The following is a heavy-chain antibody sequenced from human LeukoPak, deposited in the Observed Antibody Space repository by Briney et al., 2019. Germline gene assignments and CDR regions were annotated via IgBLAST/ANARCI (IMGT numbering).Heavy chain of an antibody. CDR2: IKQDGSEV. CDR3: ARDFI. J-gene: IGHJ4*02. V-gene: IGHV3-7*05. CDR1: GFTFSSHW. Sequence: GGSLRLSCVGSGFTFSSHWMSWVRQAPGKGLEWVANIKQDGSEVDYVDSVKGRFTISRDNAKNSLFLQMNSLRAEDTAVYYCARDFIWGQGTLVTVSS. D-gene: IGHD3-10*01.